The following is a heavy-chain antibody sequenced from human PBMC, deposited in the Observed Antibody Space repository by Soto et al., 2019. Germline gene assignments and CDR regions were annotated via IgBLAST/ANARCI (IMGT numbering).Heavy chain of an antibody. V-gene: IGHV4-31*01. Sequence: QVQLQESGPGLVKPSQTLSLTCTVSGGSISSGGYYWSWIRQHPGKGLEWIGYIYYSGSTYYNPSLKRPVTLSVDTSKTQVSLKLSSVTAADTAVYYCARSSQSTVTTVDYWGQGTLVTVSS. J-gene: IGHJ4*02. CDR1: GGSISSGGYY. CDR2: IYYSGST. CDR3: ARSSQSTVTTVDY. D-gene: IGHD4-17*01.